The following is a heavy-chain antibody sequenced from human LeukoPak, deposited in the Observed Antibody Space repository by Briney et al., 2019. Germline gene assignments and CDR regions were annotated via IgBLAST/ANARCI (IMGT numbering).Heavy chain of an antibody. J-gene: IGHJ4*02. V-gene: IGHV1-2*02. CDR3: ARGGQGKLELLLY. CDR2: INPNSGGT. Sequence: ASVKVSCKASGYTFTGYYIHWVRQAPGQWLEWMGWINPNSGGTNYAQKFQGRVTMTMDTSISTAYMELSRLRSADTAAYYCARGGQGKLELLLYCGQGPLVPVSS. CDR1: GYTFTGYY. D-gene: IGHD1-7*01.